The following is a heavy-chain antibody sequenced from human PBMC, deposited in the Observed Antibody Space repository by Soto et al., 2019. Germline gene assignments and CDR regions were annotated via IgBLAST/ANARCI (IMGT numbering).Heavy chain of an antibody. D-gene: IGHD7-27*01. CDR3: ATGPSGDKVDS. CDR2: IYNGGST. CDR1: GGSISHAYYY. V-gene: IGHV4-30-4*01. J-gene: IGHJ4*02. Sequence: SETLSLTCAVSGGSISHAYYYWSWIRQLPDKSLEWIGHIYNGGSTSNNPSLTSRVTISVDKPRNQFSLQLTSVCAADTAVYYCATGPSGDKVDSWGQGILVTVSS.